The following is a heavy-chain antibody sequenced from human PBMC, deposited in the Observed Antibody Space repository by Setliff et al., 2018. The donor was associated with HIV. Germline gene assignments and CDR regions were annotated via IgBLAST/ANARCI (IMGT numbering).Heavy chain of an antibody. CDR2: ISYDGINK. Sequence: GGSLRLSCAASGFTFNSYALSWVRQAPGKGLEWVAVISYDGINKYFADSVKGRFTISRDNSKNTIYLQIHSLRAADTAVYYCARDRTSYGPGILDFWGQGALVTVSS. D-gene: IGHD3-10*01. CDR3: ARDRTSYGPGILDF. CDR1: GFTFNSYA. V-gene: IGHV3-30*04. J-gene: IGHJ4*02.